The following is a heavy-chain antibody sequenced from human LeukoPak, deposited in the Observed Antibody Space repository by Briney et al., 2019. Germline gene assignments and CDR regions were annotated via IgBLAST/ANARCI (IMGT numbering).Heavy chain of an antibody. CDR3: ARGHDYDSSDAY. V-gene: IGHV3-66*01. CDR2: IYSGGST. D-gene: IGHD3-22*01. CDR1: GFTVSSNY. Sequence: GGSLRLSCAASGFTVSSNYMSWVRQAPGKGLDWVSVIYSGGSTYYADSVKGRFTIPRDNSKNTLYLQMNSLRAEDTAVYYCARGHDYDSSDAYWSQGTLVTVSS. J-gene: IGHJ4*02.